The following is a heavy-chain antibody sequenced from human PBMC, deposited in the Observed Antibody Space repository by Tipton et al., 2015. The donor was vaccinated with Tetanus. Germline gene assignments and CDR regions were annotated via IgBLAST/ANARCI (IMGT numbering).Heavy chain of an antibody. Sequence: QLVQSGAEVKQAEDSLKISCKGSGYRFSSYWIGWVRQKPGKGLEWMGIIYPSDSDTQYSPSFQGQVTISVDKSIDTAYLQWNSLKASDTAMYYCARLGFDSDFWGQGTLVTVSS. CDR1: GYRFSSYW. V-gene: IGHV5-51*01. J-gene: IGHJ4*02. D-gene: IGHD3-22*01. CDR3: ARLGFDSDF. CDR2: IYPSDSDT.